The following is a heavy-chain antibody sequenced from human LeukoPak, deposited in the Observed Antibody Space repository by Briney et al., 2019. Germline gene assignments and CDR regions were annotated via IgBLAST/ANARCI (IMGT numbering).Heavy chain of an antibody. D-gene: IGHD3-10*01. CDR3: AKGGSGVTMALDY. V-gene: IGHV3-9*01. J-gene: IGHJ4*02. CDR1: GFTFDDYA. Sequence: GRSLRLSCAASGFTFDDYAMHWVRQAPGKGLEWVSGISWNSGSIGYADSVKGRFTISRDNAKNSLYLQMNSLRAEDTALYYCAKGGSGVTMALDYWGQGTLVTVSS. CDR2: ISWNSGSI.